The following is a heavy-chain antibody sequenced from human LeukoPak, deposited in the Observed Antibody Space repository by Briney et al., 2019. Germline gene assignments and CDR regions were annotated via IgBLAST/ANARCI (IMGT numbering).Heavy chain of an antibody. CDR3: ARGFIAVAGTALNWFDP. CDR1: GRSFSDDF. Sequence: PSETLSLTCAVSGRSFSDDFWTWVRQFPGKGLEWIGEIDHSGSTNYNPSLKSRVSMSFDTSKNQFSLQLTSVTAADTAVYFCARGFIAVAGTALNWFDPWGPGTLVTVSS. J-gene: IGHJ5*02. CDR2: IDHSGST. D-gene: IGHD6-19*01. V-gene: IGHV4-34*01.